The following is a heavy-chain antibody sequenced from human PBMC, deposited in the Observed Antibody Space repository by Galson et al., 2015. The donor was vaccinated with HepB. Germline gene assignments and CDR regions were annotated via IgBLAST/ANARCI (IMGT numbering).Heavy chain of an antibody. CDR1: GFTVSSNY. CDR2: IYSGGST. V-gene: IGHV3-53*01. D-gene: IGHD2-15*01. J-gene: IGHJ5*02. CDR3: ARDSEYCSGGSCWNWFDP. Sequence: SLRLSCAASGFTVSSNYMSWVRQAPGKGLEWVSVIYSGGSTYYADSVKGRFTISRDNSKNTLYLQMNSLRAEDTAVYYCARDSEYCSGGSCWNWFDPWGQGTLVTVSS.